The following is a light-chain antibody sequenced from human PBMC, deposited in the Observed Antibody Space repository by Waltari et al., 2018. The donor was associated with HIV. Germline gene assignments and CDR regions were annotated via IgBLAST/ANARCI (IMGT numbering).Light chain of an antibody. V-gene: IGLV2-8*01. CDR2: DVT. J-gene: IGLJ1*01. CDR3: NSYAGSSKSYV. CDR1: TSDIGGYHY. Sequence: QSALTQPPSASGSPGQSVTISCTGTTSDIGGYHYVSWYQQHPGEATRLIIYDVTKRPLGVPDRFSGSKSGNTASLTVSGLQAEDEAEYYCNSYAGSSKSYVFGTGTKVTVL.